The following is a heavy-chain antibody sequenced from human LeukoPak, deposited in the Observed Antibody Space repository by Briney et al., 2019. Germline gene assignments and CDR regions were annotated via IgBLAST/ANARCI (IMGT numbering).Heavy chain of an antibody. V-gene: IGHV3-21*01. CDR3: AGDPDYGDYGVFDY. Sequence: GGSLRLSCAASGFTFSSYSMNWVRQAPGKGLEWVSSISSSSSYIYYADSVKGRFTISRDNAKNSLYLQMNSLRAEDTAVYYCAGDPDYGDYGVFDYWGQGTLVTVSS. D-gene: IGHD4-17*01. CDR1: GFTFSSYS. CDR2: ISSSSSYI. J-gene: IGHJ4*02.